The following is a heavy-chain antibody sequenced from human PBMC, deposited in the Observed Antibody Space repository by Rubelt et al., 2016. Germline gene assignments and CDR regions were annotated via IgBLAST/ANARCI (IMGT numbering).Heavy chain of an antibody. Sequence: LEWVSSIGSSSSYIYYADSVEGRFTISRDNAKNSLYLQMNSLRAEDTAVYYCARESGYYYGMDVWGQGTTVTVSS. V-gene: IGHV3-21*01. CDR3: ARESGYYYGMDV. D-gene: IGHD1-26*01. J-gene: IGHJ6*02. CDR2: IGSSSSYI.